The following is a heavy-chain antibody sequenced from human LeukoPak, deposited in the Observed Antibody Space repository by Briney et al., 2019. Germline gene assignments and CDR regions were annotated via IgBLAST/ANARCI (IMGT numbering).Heavy chain of an antibody. CDR3: AGAKYNWNDWFDP. D-gene: IGHD1-1*01. CDR1: GYTFTGYY. J-gene: IGHJ5*02. V-gene: IGHV1-2*02. CDR2: INPNSGDT. Sequence: ASVKVSCKASGYTFTGYYMHWVRQAPGQGLEWMGWINPNSGDTNYAQKFQGRVTMTRDTSISTAYMELSRLRSDDTAVYYCAGAKYNWNDWFDPWGQGTLVTVSS.